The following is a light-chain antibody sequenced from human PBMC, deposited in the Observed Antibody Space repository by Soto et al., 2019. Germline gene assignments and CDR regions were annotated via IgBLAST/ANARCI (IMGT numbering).Light chain of an antibody. J-gene: IGKJ1*01. Sequence: EIVLTQSPGTLSLSPGERATLYCRASQSVSSSYLAWYQQKPGQAPRLLIYGASSRATGIPDRFSGSGSGTDFTLTISRLEPEDFAVYYCQQYGSSWTFGQGTK. CDR1: QSVSSSY. CDR2: GAS. CDR3: QQYGSSWT. V-gene: IGKV3-20*01.